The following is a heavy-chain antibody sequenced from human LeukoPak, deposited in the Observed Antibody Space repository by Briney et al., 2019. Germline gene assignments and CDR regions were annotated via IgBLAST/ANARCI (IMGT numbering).Heavy chain of an antibody. CDR2: LPPDELDI. J-gene: IGHJ6*02. CDR3: AKDVEVFYVLTDFSPYGMDV. CDR1: GFTFTNYW. Sequence: GGSLRLSCAASGFTFTNYWMHWVRQAPGMGLVWVSRLPPDELDIIYADSVKGRFTISRDKSKKTLYLQMNSLRAEDTAIYYCAKDVEVFYVLTDFSPYGMDVWGQGTTVTVSS. D-gene: IGHD2/OR15-2a*01. V-gene: IGHV3-74*01.